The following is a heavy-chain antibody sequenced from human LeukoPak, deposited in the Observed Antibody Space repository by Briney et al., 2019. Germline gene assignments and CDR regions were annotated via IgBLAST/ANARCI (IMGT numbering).Heavy chain of an antibody. CDR3: AKDPCSGGSCYYPNWFDP. CDR1: GFTFSSYA. CDR2: ISGSGGST. J-gene: IGHJ5*02. V-gene: IGHV3-23*01. Sequence: TGGSLRLSCAASGFTFSSYAMSWVRQAPGKGLEWVSAISGSGGSTYYADSVKGRFTISRNNSKNTLYLQMNSLGAEDTAVYYCAKDPCSGGSCYYPNWFDPWGQGTLVTVSS. D-gene: IGHD2-15*01.